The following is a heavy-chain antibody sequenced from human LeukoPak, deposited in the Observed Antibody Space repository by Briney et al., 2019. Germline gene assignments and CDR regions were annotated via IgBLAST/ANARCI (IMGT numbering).Heavy chain of an antibody. Sequence: ASVKVSCKASGGTFSSYAISWVRQAPGQGLEWMGGIIPIFGTANYAQKFQGRVTITADESTSTAYMELSSLRSEDTAVYYCASLIYYDSSGYSPPPFDYWGQGTLVTVSS. CDR1: GGTFSSYA. CDR2: IIPIFGTA. J-gene: IGHJ4*02. V-gene: IGHV1-69*13. CDR3: ASLIYYDSSGYSPPPFDY. D-gene: IGHD3-22*01.